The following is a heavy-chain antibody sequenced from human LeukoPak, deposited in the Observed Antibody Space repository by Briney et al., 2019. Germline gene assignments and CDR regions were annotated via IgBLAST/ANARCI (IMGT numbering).Heavy chain of an antibody. V-gene: IGHV3-21*01. Sequence: RAGGSLRLSCTASGFTFSDYSMNWVRQAPGQGLDWVSSISSRSAYISYADSVKGRFTISRDNAKNSLYLEMNSLRAEDTAVYFCVRDRSGSYPYYFDFWGQGTLVTASS. D-gene: IGHD1-26*01. CDR3: VRDRSGSYPYYFDF. CDR2: ISSRSAYI. CDR1: GFTFSDYS. J-gene: IGHJ4*02.